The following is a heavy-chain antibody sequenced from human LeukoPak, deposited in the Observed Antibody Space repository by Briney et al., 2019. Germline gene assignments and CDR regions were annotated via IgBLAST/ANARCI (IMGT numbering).Heavy chain of an antibody. CDR1: GFTFSSYW. V-gene: IGHV3-23*01. J-gene: IGHJ4*02. CDR2: ISGSGGST. CDR3: AKTPSPGDDY. Sequence: PGGSLRLSCAASGFTFSSYWMHWVRQAPGKGLEWVSAISGSGGSTYYADSVKGRFTISRDNSKNTLYLQMNSLRAEDTAVYYCAKTPSPGDDYWGQGTLVTVSS. D-gene: IGHD3-16*01.